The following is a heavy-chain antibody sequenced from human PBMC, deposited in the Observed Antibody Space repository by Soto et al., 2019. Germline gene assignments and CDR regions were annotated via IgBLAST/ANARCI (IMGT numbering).Heavy chain of an antibody. CDR2: IYTRDT. V-gene: IGHV3-66*03. D-gene: IGHD3-22*01. Sequence: GGSLSLSCAASGFSVGGNYMSWVRQPPGRGLEWVSVIYTRDTYYADSVKGRFTISRDTSKSTLYLQMTSLRPEDTAVYYCASGAAFYYDTSRYWGQGTLVTVSS. CDR1: GFSVGGNY. CDR3: ASGAAFYYDTSRY. J-gene: IGHJ4*02.